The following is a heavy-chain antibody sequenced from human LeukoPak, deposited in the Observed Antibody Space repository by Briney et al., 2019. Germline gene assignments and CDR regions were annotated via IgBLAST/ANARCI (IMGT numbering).Heavy chain of an antibody. CDR3: ARGPSSYYYYSSGSLAYD. Sequence: SETLSLTCTVSGGSISSYYWSWIRQPPGKGLEWIGYIYYSGSTNYNPSLKSRVTISVDTSKNQFSLKLSSVTAADTAVYYCARGPSSYYYYSSGSLAYDWGQGTLVTVSS. D-gene: IGHD3-22*01. J-gene: IGHJ4*02. CDR1: GGSISSYY. V-gene: IGHV4-59*01. CDR2: IYYSGST.